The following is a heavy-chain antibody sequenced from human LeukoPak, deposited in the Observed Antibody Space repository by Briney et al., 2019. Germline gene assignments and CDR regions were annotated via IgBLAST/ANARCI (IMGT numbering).Heavy chain of an antibody. CDR1: GFTFSSYS. Sequence: GSLRLSCAASGFTFSSYSMNWVRQAPGKGLEWVSSISSSSSYIYYADSVKGRFTISRDNAKNSLYLQMNSLRAEDTAVYYCARDVGDSSSWSDAFDIWGQGTMVTVSS. D-gene: IGHD6-13*01. V-gene: IGHV3-21*01. CDR2: ISSSSSYI. CDR3: ARDVGDSSSWSDAFDI. J-gene: IGHJ3*02.